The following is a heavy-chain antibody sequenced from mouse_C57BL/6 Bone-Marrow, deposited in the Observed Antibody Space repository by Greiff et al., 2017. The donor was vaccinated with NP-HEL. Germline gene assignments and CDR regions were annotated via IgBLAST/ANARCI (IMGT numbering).Heavy chain of an antibody. CDR3: ARHPLTVTIAY. CDR2: ISSGGSYT. V-gene: IGHV5-6*02. CDR1: GFTFSSYG. Sequence: EVMLVESGGDLVKPGGSLKLSCAASGFTFSSYGMSWVRQTPDKRLEWVATISSGGSYTYYPDSVKGRFTISRDNAKNTLYLQMSSLKSEDTAIYYCARHPLTVTIAYWGPGTLVTVSA. J-gene: IGHJ3*01. D-gene: IGHD4-1*01.